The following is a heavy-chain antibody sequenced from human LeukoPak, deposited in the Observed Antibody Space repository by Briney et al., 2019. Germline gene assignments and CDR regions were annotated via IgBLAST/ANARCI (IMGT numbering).Heavy chain of an antibody. D-gene: IGHD5-24*01. CDR3: AREGDDYNFGY. CDR1: GFTFSRYR. J-gene: IGHJ4*02. V-gene: IGHV3-21*04. Sequence: GGSLRLSCAASGFTFSRYRMNWVRQAPGKGLEWVSSISSSSSYIYYADSMKGRFTISRDNSKNTLYLQMNSLRAEDTAVYYCAREGDDYNFGYWGQGTLVTVSS. CDR2: ISSSSSYI.